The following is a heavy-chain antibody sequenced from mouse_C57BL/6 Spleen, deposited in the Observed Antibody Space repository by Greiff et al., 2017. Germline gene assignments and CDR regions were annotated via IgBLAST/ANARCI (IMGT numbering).Heavy chain of an antibody. V-gene: IGHV1-15*01. D-gene: IGHD2-2*01. Sequence: VQLQQSGAELVRPGASVTLSCKASGYTFTDYEMHWVKQTPVHGLEWIGAIDPETGGTAYNQKFKGKAILTADKSSSTAYMELRSLTSEDSAVYYCTTGDGDDGMDYWGQGTSVTVSS. CDR2: IDPETGGT. CDR1: GYTFTDYE. J-gene: IGHJ4*01. CDR3: TTGDGDDGMDY.